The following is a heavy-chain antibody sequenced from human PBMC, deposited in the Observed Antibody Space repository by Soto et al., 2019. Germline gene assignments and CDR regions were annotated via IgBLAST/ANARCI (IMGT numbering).Heavy chain of an antibody. Sequence: ASVKVSCKASGYAFTSYGIIWVRQAPGQGLEWMGWISGYNGNPNYEQKLQGRVTMTTDTSTTTAYMELRSLRSDDAAVYYCARVGLGYCSSSSCFYYGMDVWGQGTTVTVSS. CDR3: ARVGLGYCSSSSCFYYGMDV. CDR2: ISGYNGNP. D-gene: IGHD2-2*01. CDR1: GYAFTSYG. V-gene: IGHV1-18*01. J-gene: IGHJ6*02.